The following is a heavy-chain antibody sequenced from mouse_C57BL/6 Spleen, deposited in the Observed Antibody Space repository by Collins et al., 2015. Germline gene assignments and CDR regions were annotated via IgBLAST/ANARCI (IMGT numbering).Heavy chain of an antibody. D-gene: IGHD2-12*01. CDR2: INPNNGGT. Sequence: EVQLQQSGPELVKPGASVKISCKASGYTFTDYYMNWVKQSHGKSLEWIGDINPNNGGTSYNQKFKGKATLTVDKSSSTAYMELRSLTSEDSAVYYCARQGAYDWFAYWGQGTLVTVSA. J-gene: IGHJ3*01. V-gene: IGHV1-26*01. CDR3: ARQGAYDWFAY. CDR1: GYTFTDYY.